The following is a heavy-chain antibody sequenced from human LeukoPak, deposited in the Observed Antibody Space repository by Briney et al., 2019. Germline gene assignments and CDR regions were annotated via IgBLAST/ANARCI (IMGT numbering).Heavy chain of an antibody. V-gene: IGHV3-66*01. CDR1: EFSVGSNY. J-gene: IGHJ4*02. Sequence: GGSLRLSCAASEFSVGSNYMTWVHQAPGKGLEWVSLIYSGGSTYYADSVKGRFIISRDNSKNTLYLQMNSLRAEDTAVYYCAKFQQAYGVFDGFDSWGQGALVTVAS. D-gene: IGHD5/OR15-5a*01. CDR3: AKFQQAYGVFDGFDS. CDR2: IYSGGST.